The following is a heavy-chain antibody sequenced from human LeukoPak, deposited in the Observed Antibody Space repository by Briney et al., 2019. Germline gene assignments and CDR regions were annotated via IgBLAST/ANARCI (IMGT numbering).Heavy chain of an antibody. J-gene: IGHJ4*02. V-gene: IGHV1-2*02. CDR2: INPNSGGT. CDR1: GYTFTGYY. CDR3: ARSYRGWSDRFGEFPFDY. Sequence: GASVKVSCKASGYTFTGYYMHWVRQAPGQGLEWMGWINPNSGGTNYAQKFQGRVTMTRDTSISTAYMELSRLRSDDTAVYYCARSYRGWSDRFGEFPFDYWGQGTLVTVSS. D-gene: IGHD3-10*01.